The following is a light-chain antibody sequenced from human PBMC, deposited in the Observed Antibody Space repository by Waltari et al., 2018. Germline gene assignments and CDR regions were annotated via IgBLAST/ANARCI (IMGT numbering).Light chain of an antibody. Sequence: DIQMTQSPSSLPASVGDSVTITCRTSQRVSGYLNWYQQKPGQAPKLLTYAASSLQSGVPSRFSGSGFGTDFTLTINGLQPEDFAVYYCQQTYSNFRTFGQGTKVDVK. CDR1: QRVSGY. CDR2: AAS. V-gene: IGKV1-39*01. J-gene: IGKJ1*01. CDR3: QQTYSNFRT.